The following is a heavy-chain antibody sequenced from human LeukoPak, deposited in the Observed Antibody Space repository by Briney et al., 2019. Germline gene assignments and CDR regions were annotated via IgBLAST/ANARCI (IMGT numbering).Heavy chain of an antibody. CDR3: ARGESLVRGVIRD. D-gene: IGHD3-10*01. J-gene: IGHJ4*02. V-gene: IGHV4-30-2*01. Sequence: SETLSLTCTVSGGSINSSGYYWSWIRQPPGKGLEWIGYIYHSGSTYYNPSLKSRVTISVDRSKNQFSLKLSSVTAADTAVYYCARGESLVRGVIRDWGQGTLVTVSS. CDR2: IYHSGST. CDR1: GGSINSSGYY.